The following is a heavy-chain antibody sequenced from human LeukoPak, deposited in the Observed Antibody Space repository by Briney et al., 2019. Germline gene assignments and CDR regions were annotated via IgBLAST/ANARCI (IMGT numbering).Heavy chain of an antibody. D-gene: IGHD3-10*01. J-gene: IGHJ4*02. CDR3: AKDYYGSGSHFDY. V-gene: IGHV3-23*01. CDR1: GFTFSSYA. CDR2: ISGSGGST. Sequence: GGPLRLSCAASGFTFSSYAMSWVRQAPGKGLEWVSAISGSGGSTYYADSVKGRFTTSRDNSKNTLYLQMNSLRAEDTAVYYCAKDYYGSGSHFDYWGQGTLVTVSS.